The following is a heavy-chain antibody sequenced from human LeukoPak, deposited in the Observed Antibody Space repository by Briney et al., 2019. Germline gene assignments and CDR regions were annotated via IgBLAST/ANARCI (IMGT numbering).Heavy chain of an antibody. CDR3: ARGEGNRGYSFDY. CDR2: ISSSGSTI. D-gene: IGHD5-18*01. CDR1: GFTFSSYE. Sequence: GGSLRLSCAASGFTFSSYEMNWVRQAPGKGLEWVSYISSSGSTIYYADSVKGRFTISRDNSKNTLYLQMNSLRAEDTAVYYCARGEGNRGYSFDYWGQGTLVTVSS. J-gene: IGHJ4*02. V-gene: IGHV3-48*03.